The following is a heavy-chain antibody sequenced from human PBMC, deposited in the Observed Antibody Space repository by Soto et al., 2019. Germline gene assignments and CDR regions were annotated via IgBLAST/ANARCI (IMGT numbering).Heavy chain of an antibody. CDR2: IRSKAYGGTT. Sequence: GGSLRLSCTASGFTFGDYAMSWFRQAPGKGLEWVGFIRSKAYGGTTEYAASVKGRFTISRDDSKSIAYLQMNSLKTEDTAVYYCTRDSSYGVYYHYGMDVWGQGTTVTVSS. CDR1: GFTFGDYA. D-gene: IGHD5-18*01. V-gene: IGHV3-49*03. CDR3: TRDSSYGVYYHYGMDV. J-gene: IGHJ6*02.